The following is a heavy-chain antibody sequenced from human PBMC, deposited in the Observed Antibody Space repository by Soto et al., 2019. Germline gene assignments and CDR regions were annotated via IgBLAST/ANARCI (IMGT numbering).Heavy chain of an antibody. J-gene: IGHJ6*02. CDR3: ARCTLLGNFRGYDDPNYYYYGMDV. CDR2: ISYDGSNK. CDR1: GFTFSSYD. V-gene: IGHV3-30-3*01. D-gene: IGHD5-12*01. Sequence: GGSLRLSCAASGFTFSSYDMHWVRQAPGKGLEGVAVISYDGSNKYYADSVKGRFTISRDNSKNTLYLQMNSLRAADTAVYYCARCTLLGNFRGYDDPNYYYYGMDVWGQGTTVTVSS.